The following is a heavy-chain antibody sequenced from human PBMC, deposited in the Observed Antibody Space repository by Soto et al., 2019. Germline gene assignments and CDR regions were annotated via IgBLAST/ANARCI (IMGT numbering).Heavy chain of an antibody. D-gene: IGHD2-15*01. Sequence: SETLSLTCAVYGGSFSGYYWTWIRQPPGTGLEWIGEINHSGSTNYNPSLKSRVTISVDRSKNQFSLKLSSVTAADTAVYYCARRCGRAFDIWGQGTMVTVSS. J-gene: IGHJ3*02. CDR2: INHSGST. CDR3: ARRCGRAFDI. V-gene: IGHV4-34*01. CDR1: GGSFSGYY.